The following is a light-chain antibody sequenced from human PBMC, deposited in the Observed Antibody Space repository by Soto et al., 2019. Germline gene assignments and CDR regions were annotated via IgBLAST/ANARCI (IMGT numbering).Light chain of an antibody. CDR1: SSDVGGYNY. CDR3: ISFEASNNLL. CDR2: EVS. Sequence: QSALTQPPSASGSPGQSVTISCTGTSSDVGGYNYVSWYQQHPGKAPKLMIYEVSKRPSGVPDRFSGSKSGNTASLTVSGLQVEDEADYYCISFEASNNLLFGGGTKLTVL. J-gene: IGLJ2*01. V-gene: IGLV2-8*01.